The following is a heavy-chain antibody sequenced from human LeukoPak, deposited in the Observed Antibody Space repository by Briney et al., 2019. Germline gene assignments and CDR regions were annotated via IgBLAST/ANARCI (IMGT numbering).Heavy chain of an antibody. J-gene: IGHJ4*02. CDR3: ARDGDFCSGGSCYSVSFDY. D-gene: IGHD2-15*01. Sequence: SETLSLTCAVYGGSFSGYYWSWIRQPPGKGLEWIGEINHGGSTNYNPSLKSRVTISVDTSKNQFSLKLSSVTAADTAVYYCARDGDFCSGGSCYSVSFDYWGQGTLVTVSS. CDR1: GGSFSGYY. V-gene: IGHV4-34*01. CDR2: INHGGST.